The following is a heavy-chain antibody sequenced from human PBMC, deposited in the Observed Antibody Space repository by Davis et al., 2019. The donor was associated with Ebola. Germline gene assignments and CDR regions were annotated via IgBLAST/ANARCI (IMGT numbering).Heavy chain of an antibody. CDR1: GGSFNDYY. V-gene: IGHV4-34*01. J-gene: IGHJ4*02. Sequence: PSETLSLTCAVYGGSFNDYYWAWIRQSSGQGLEWLGEINHRGKARYNTALKSRVTMSIDTSKMQFSLRLTSVTAADTAVYYCASPHQIRGKDCFDYWDQGNLVVVSS. CDR2: INHRGKA. CDR3: ASPHQIRGKDCFDY.